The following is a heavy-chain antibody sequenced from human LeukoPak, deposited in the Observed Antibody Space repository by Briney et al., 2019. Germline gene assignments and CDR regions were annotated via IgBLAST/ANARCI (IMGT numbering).Heavy chain of an antibody. CDR2: ISSSSSYI. D-gene: IGHD3-22*01. V-gene: IGHV3-21*01. Sequence: PGGSLRLSCAASGFTFRSYSMNWVRQAPGKGLEWVSSISSSSSYIYYADSVKGRFTISRDNAKNSLYLQMNSLRAEDTAVYYCASVGDSSSGYNDAFDIWGQGTTVTVSS. CDR1: GFTFRSYS. J-gene: IGHJ3*02. CDR3: ASVGDSSSGYNDAFDI.